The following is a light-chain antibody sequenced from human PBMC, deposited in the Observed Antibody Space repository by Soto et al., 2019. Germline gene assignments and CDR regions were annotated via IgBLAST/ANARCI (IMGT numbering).Light chain of an antibody. CDR2: AAS. CDR3: QQAYSFPIT. Sequence: DIQVTQSPSSVSASVGDRVTITCRASQDIAAYLAWYQHKPGRAPELLIHAASSLQSGVPSRFSGSGSGTDFTLTTNSLQPEDFATYYCQQAYSFPITFGQGTRLEIK. CDR1: QDIAAY. V-gene: IGKV1D-12*01. J-gene: IGKJ5*01.